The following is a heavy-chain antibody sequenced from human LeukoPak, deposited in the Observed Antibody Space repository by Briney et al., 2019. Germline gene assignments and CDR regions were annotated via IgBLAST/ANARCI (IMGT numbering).Heavy chain of an antibody. J-gene: IGHJ6*02. CDR2: FDPEDGET. CDR1: GYTLTELS. Sequence: ASVKVSCKVSGYTLTELSMHWVRQAPGKGLEWMGGFDPEDGETIYAQKFQGRVTMTEDTSTDTAYMELSSLRSEDTAVYYCATGYCSSTSRYRGYYYYYYGMDVWGQGTTVTVSS. CDR3: ATGYCSSTSRYRGYYYYYYGMDV. D-gene: IGHD2-2*02. V-gene: IGHV1-24*01.